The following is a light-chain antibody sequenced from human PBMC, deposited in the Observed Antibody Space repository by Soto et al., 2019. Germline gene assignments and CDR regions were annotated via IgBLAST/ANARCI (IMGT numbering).Light chain of an antibody. J-gene: IGKJ4*01. CDR3: QQRSNWLLT. CDR1: QSVSIY. Sequence: EIVLTQSPATLSLSPGERATLSCRASQSVSIYLAWYQQKPGQAPRLLIYDASNRATSIPARFSGSGSGTDFTLTISSLEPEDFAVYYCQQRSNWLLTFGGGTKVEI. CDR2: DAS. V-gene: IGKV3-11*01.